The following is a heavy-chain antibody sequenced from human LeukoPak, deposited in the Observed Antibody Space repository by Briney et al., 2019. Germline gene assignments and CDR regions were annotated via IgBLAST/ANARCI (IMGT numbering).Heavy chain of an antibody. D-gene: IGHD4-17*01. Sequence: GGSLRLSCAASGFTFSSYSMNWVRQAPGRGLEWVSFIYADGNTYYADSVKGRFTISRDISKNAVYLQMNSLRAEDTAVYYCARDPYGDANFDSWGHGTLVTVSS. CDR3: ARDPYGDANFDS. CDR1: GFTFSSYS. J-gene: IGHJ4*01. V-gene: IGHV3-53*01. CDR2: IYADGNT.